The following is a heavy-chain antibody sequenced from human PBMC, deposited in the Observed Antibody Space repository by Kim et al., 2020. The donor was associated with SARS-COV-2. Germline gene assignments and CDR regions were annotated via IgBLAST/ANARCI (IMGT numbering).Heavy chain of an antibody. D-gene: IGHD3-10*01. CDR2: IDSYTGET. J-gene: IGHJ5*02. Sequence: ASVKVSCKASGYSFTTYGISWVRQAPGQGLEWMGWIDSYTGETNYLQNFRDRVTMTTDTSTGTVYMELRSLTSDDTAVYYCARDWYGSGKLDCFDPWGQGTVVTVSS. V-gene: IGHV1-18*04. CDR3: ARDWYGSGKLDCFDP. CDR1: GYSFTTYG.